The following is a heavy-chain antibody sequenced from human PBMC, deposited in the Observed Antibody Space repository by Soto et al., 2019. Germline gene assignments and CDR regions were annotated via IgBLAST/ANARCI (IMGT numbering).Heavy chain of an antibody. J-gene: IGHJ6*01. CDR1: GYSFTSYW. Sequence: SRTISCKGSGYSFTSYWMSWVRQIPGKSLEWMGRIDPSDSYTNYSPSFQGHVTISADKSIITAYLQLSSLKASDTPMSYCARHYSYYGEDVCGQGTRLTVTS. D-gene: IGHD3-10*01. CDR2: IDPSDSYT. V-gene: IGHV5-10-1*01. CDR3: ARHYSYYGEDV.